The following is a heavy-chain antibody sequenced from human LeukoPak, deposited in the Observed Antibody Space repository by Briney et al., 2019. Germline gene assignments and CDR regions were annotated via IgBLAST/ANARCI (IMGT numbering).Heavy chain of an antibody. D-gene: IGHD2-8*02. J-gene: IGHJ4*02. CDR3: ATYRQVLLPFES. CDR2: ISSSSSYI. V-gene: IGHV3-21*04. CDR1: GFTFSSYS. Sequence: GGSLRLSCAASGFTFSSYSMNWVRQAPGKGLEWVSSISSSSSYIYYADSVKGRFTISRDNSKNTLYLQMNSLRAEDTAIYYCATYRQVLLPFESWGQGTLVTVSS.